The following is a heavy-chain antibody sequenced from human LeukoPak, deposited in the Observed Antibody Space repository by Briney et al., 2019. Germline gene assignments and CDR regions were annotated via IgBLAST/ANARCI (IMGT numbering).Heavy chain of an antibody. CDR2: IYPGDYDT. J-gene: IGHJ3*01. Sequence: GESLKIFCEASGFNFSNYWVGWVRQMPGKGLEWMGIIYPGDYDTRYSPSFQGHVTISVDKSISTANLQWRSLRASDTAMYFCAGHSFDTVDAFDVWGQGTIVTVSA. V-gene: IGHV5-51*01. CDR1: GFNFSNYW. CDR3: AGHSFDTVDAFDV. D-gene: IGHD2-2*02.